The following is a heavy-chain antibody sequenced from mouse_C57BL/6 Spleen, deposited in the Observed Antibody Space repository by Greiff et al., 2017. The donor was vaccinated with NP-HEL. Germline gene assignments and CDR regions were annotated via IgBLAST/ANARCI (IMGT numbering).Heavy chain of an antibody. V-gene: IGHV1-26*01. CDR2: INPNNGGT. D-gene: IGHD2-5*01. CDR3: ARSGAYYSNSFAY. Sequence: VQLQQSGPELVKPGASVKISCKASGYTFTDYYMNWVKQSHGKSLEWIGDINPNNGGTSYNQKFKGKATLTVDKSSSTAYMELRSLTSEDSAVYYCARSGAYYSNSFAYWGQGTLVTVSA. J-gene: IGHJ3*01. CDR1: GYTFTDYY.